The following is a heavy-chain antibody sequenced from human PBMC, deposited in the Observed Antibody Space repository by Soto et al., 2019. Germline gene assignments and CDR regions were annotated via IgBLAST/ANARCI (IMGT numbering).Heavy chain of an antibody. J-gene: IGHJ4*02. D-gene: IGHD2-21*02. CDR1: GDSISSDKW. V-gene: IGHV4-4*02. CDR2: IHHSGRT. Sequence: QVQLQESGPGLVKPSGTLSLTCAVSGDSISSDKWWSWVRQPPGKGLEWIGQIHHSGRTNYNPSLKSRVTILVEKSKNQVSLELSSMTAADTAVYYCARGGDWQFDYWGQGTLFTVSS. CDR3: ARGGDWQFDY.